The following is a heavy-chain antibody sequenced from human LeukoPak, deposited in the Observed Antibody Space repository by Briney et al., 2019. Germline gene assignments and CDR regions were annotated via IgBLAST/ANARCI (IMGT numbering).Heavy chain of an antibody. Sequence: SETLSLTCTVSGGSISSSDYYWGWIRQPPGKGLEWIGSIYYSGSTYYNPSLKSRLTISVDTSKNQFSLKLSSVTAADTAVYYCAGSLGGGSGGGGGYFDYWGQGTLVTVSS. J-gene: IGHJ4*02. CDR1: GGSISSSDYY. D-gene: IGHD6-19*01. V-gene: IGHV4-39*01. CDR3: AGSLGGGSGGGGGYFDY. CDR2: IYYSGST.